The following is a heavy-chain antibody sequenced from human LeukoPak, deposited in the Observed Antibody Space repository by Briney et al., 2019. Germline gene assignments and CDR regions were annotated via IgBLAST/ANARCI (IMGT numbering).Heavy chain of an antibody. CDR1: GFTFRSYA. Sequence: GGSLRLSCAASGFTFRSYAMSWVRQAPGKGLEWVSYISSSSSTIYYADSVKGRFTISRDNAKNSLYLQMNSLRAEDTAVYYCARELGLAAAGTPIDYWGQGTLVTVSS. J-gene: IGHJ4*02. V-gene: IGHV3-48*01. CDR2: ISSSSSTI. CDR3: ARELGLAAAGTPIDY. D-gene: IGHD6-13*01.